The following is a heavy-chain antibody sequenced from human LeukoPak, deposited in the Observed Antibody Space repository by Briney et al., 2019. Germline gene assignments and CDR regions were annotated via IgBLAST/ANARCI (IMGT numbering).Heavy chain of an antibody. V-gene: IGHV1-2*05. CDR1: GYTFTGYY. CDR3: ARAGSSSWYAYYYYMDV. D-gene: IGHD6-13*01. J-gene: IGHJ6*03. CDR2: INPNSGDT. Sequence: ASVKVSCKASGYTFTGYYMHWVRQAPGQGLEWMGRINPNSGDTNYAQKFQGRVTMTRDTSISTAYMELSRLRSDDTVVYYCARAGSSSWYAYYYYMDVWGKGTTVTVSS.